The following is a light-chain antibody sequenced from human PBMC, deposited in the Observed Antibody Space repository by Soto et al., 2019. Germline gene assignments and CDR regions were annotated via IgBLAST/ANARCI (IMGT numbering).Light chain of an antibody. Sequence: DIQMTQSPSSLSASVGDRVTITCRASPSIRTYLNWYQQKVGKAPKLLIYAASSLQSGVPSRFSGSRSGTDFTLTISSLQPVDFVTYYCQQSYSSPPLTFGQGTRLEIK. CDR3: QQSYSSPPLT. V-gene: IGKV1-39*01. CDR1: PSIRTY. CDR2: AAS. J-gene: IGKJ5*01.